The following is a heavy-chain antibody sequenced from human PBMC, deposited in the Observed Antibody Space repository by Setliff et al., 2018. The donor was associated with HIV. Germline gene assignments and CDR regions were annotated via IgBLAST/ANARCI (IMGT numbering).Heavy chain of an antibody. J-gene: IGHJ4*02. CDR2: IYYHGST. D-gene: IGHD3-16*01. Sequence: TLSLTCTVSGGSISSTNYFWGWIRQPPGKGLEWIGTIYYHGSTYYNPSLKSRVTISIDTSKNQFSLQLTSVTAADTAVYYCVNPSGAMGDFDSWGRGMLVTVSS. CDR3: VNPSGAMGDFDS. V-gene: IGHV4-39*01. CDR1: GGSISSTNYF.